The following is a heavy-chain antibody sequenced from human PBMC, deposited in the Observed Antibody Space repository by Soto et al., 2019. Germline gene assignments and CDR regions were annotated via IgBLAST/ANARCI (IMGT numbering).Heavy chain of an antibody. CDR2: IIPIFGTA. D-gene: IGHD3-3*01. CDR1: GGTFSSYA. CDR3: ARSDESRFLEWLPPSLNYGMDV. Sequence: GASVKVSCKASGGTFSSYAISWVRQAPGQGLEWMGGIIPIFGTANYAQKFQGRVTITADESTSTAYMELSSLRSEDTAVYYCARSDESRFLEWLPPSLNYGMDVWGQGTTVTVSS. V-gene: IGHV1-69*13. J-gene: IGHJ6*02.